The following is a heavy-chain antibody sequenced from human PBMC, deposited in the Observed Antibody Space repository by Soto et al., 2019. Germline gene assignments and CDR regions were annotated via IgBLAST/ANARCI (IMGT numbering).Heavy chain of an antibody. CDR2: IRSKAYGGKR. V-gene: IGHV3-49*03. J-gene: IGHJ6*02. CDR1: GFTFGDYA. CDR3: TRSGGRSYYYYYYGMDV. D-gene: IGHD2-15*01. Sequence: GGSLRLSCTASGFTFGDYAMSWFRQAPGKGLEWVGFIRSKAYGGKREYPASVKGRFTISRDDSKSIAYLQMNSLKTEDTAVYYCTRSGGRSYYYYYYGMDVWGQGTTVTVSS.